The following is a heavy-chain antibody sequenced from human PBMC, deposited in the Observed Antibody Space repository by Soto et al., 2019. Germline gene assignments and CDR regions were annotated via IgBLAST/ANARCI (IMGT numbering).Heavy chain of an antibody. CDR2: IFWDNDR. CDR1: GFSLSTSGVA. Sequence: QISLKASVPTLVKPTQPLTLTCSFSGFSLSTSGVAGGWIRHPPEKALERLALIFWDNDRRYSPSLNTRLTNNKDTSKNQVVLTPTNMDPVDTATYYCAHMLTGTGGHFDHWGQGTLVTVSS. J-gene: IGHJ4*02. V-gene: IGHV2-5*02. D-gene: IGHD2-8*02. CDR3: AHMLTGTGGHFDH.